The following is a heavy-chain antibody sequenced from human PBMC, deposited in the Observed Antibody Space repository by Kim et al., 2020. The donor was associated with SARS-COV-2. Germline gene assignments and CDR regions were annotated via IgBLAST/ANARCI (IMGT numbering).Heavy chain of an antibody. CDR2: IIPIFGTA. D-gene: IGHD3-10*01. V-gene: IGHV1-69*13. CDR1: GGTFSSYA. J-gene: IGHJ3*02. Sequence: SVKVSCKASGGTFSSYAISWVRQAPGQGLEWMGGIIPIFGTANYAQKFQGRVTITADESTSTAYMELSILRSEDTAVYYCARDPMVRGVNVGDAFDIWGQGTMVTVSS. CDR3: ARDPMVRGVNVGDAFDI.